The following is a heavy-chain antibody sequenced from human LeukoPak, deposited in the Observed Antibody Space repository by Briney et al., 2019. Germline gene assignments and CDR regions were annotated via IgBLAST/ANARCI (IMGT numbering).Heavy chain of an antibody. Sequence: GGSLRLSCAASGFTFSSYAMSWVRQAPGKGLEWVSGISGSGGSTYYADSVKGRFTISRDNSKNTLYLQMNSLRAEDTAVYYCAKSPDYDSSGFYSDYWGQGTVVTVS. CDR2: ISGSGGST. D-gene: IGHD3-22*01. V-gene: IGHV3-23*01. J-gene: IGHJ4*02. CDR1: GFTFSSYA. CDR3: AKSPDYDSSGFYSDY.